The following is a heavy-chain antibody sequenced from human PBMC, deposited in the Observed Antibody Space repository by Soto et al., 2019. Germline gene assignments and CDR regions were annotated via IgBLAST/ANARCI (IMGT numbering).Heavy chain of an antibody. V-gene: IGHV2-5*01. D-gene: IGHD1-26*01. CDR1: GFSLTTTGVG. Sequence: SGPTLVNPTQTLTLTCTFSGFSLTTTGVGVGWVRQPPGKALEWLALIYWNDDKRYSPSLKTRLTITKDTSKNQVVLTMSNMDPVDTATYYCTHLVPSRYPYALDVWGQWTTVPVAS. J-gene: IGHJ6*02. CDR3: THLVPSRYPYALDV. CDR2: IYWNDDK.